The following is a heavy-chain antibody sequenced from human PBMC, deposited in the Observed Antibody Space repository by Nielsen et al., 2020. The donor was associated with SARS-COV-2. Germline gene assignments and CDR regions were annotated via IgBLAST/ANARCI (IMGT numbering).Heavy chain of an antibody. D-gene: IGHD3-9*01. J-gene: IGHJ6*02. Sequence: GGSLRLSCAASGFTFSSYSMNWVRQAPGKGLEWVSSISSSSSYIYYADSVKGRFTISRDNAKNSLYLQMNSLRAEDTAVYYCARNYDILTGSPYYYYYGMDVWGQGTTVTVSS. CDR1: GFTFSSYS. CDR3: ARNYDILTGSPYYYYYGMDV. CDR2: ISSSSSYI. V-gene: IGHV3-21*01.